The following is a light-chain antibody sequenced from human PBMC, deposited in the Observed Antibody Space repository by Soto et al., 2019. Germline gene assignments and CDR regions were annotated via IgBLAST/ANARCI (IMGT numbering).Light chain of an antibody. J-gene: IGLJ3*02. Sequence: QAVVTQEPSLTVSPGGTVTLTCASSAGPVTSGYYANWFQQKPGQAPRTLIYITDSEHSWTPARFSGSLLGGKAALTLSGVQPEDEADYYCLLHYSGCWVFGGGTKLTVL. CDR3: LLHYSGCWV. V-gene: IGLV7-43*01. CDR2: ITD. CDR1: AGPVTSGYY.